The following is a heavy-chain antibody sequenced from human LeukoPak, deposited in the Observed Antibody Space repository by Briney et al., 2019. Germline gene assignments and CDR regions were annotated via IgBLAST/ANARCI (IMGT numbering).Heavy chain of an antibody. CDR3: VRDGGVSGYDLLDY. CDR1: GFTFSSYG. V-gene: IGHV3-7*01. CDR2: INQDGSKE. D-gene: IGHD5-12*01. Sequence: GGSLRLSCAASGFTFSSYGMHWVRQAPGKGLEWVAHINQDGSKEHYMDSVKARFTISRDNAKNSLSLQMNSLRAEDTAVYYCVRDGGVSGYDLLDYWGQGTLVTVSS. J-gene: IGHJ4*02.